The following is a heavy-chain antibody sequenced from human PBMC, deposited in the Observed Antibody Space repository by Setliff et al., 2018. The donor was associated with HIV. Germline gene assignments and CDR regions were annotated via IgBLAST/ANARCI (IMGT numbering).Heavy chain of an antibody. D-gene: IGHD3-22*01. J-gene: IGHJ4*02. CDR2: ISPHIGDT. V-gene: IGHV1-18*01. CDR3: ARRPDGSGSYYYLEY. Sequence: ASVKVSCKASGYAFTSYGISWVRQAPGQGLGWMVWISPHIGDTNYAHNFQGRVTMTTDTTTDTAYLEVRSLRSDDTAVYYCARRPDGSGSYYYLEYWGQGTLVTVSS. CDR1: GYAFTSYG.